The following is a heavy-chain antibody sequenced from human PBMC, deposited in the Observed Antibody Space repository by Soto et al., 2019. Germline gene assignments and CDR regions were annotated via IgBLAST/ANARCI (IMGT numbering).Heavy chain of an antibody. Sequence: GGSLRLSCAASGLTFDDYAMHWVRQAPGKGLEWVSGISWNSGSIGYADSVKGRFTISRDNAKNSLYLQMNSLRAEDTALYYCAKVSGPSSQYYYYYGMDVWGQGTTVTVSS. V-gene: IGHV3-9*01. CDR3: AKVSGPSSQYYYYYGMDV. CDR1: GLTFDDYA. J-gene: IGHJ6*02. CDR2: ISWNSGSI. D-gene: IGHD1-26*01.